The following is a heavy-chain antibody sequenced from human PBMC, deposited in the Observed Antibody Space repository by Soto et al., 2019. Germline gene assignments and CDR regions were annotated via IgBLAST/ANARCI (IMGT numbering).Heavy chain of an antibody. D-gene: IGHD6-13*01. CDR2: ISYDGSNK. V-gene: IGHV3-30-3*01. CDR1: GFTFSSYA. Sequence: GGSLRLSCAASGFTFSSYAMHWVRQAPGKGLEWVAVISYDGSNKYYADSVKGRFTISRDNSKNTLYLQMNSLRAEDTAVYYCARDYPKQTLDYWGQGTLVTVSS. CDR3: ARDYPKQTLDY. J-gene: IGHJ4*02.